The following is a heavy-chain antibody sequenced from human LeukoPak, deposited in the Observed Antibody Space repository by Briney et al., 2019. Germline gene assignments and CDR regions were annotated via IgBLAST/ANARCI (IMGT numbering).Heavy chain of an antibody. Sequence: GGSLRLSCTASGFIVTNNYINWVRQAPGKGLEWVSLVYSGGSTYYADSVKGRFTISRDNSKNMVYLQMNSLRAEDTAMYYCARAYYDYVWGSYYFDYWGQGTLVTVSS. CDR1: GFIVTNNY. CDR2: VYSGGST. J-gene: IGHJ4*02. CDR3: ARAYYDYVWGSYYFDY. V-gene: IGHV3-66*01. D-gene: IGHD3-16*01.